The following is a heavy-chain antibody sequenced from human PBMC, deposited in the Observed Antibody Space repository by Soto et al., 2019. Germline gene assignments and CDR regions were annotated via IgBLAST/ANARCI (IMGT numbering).Heavy chain of an antibody. J-gene: IGHJ4*02. D-gene: IGHD1-26*01. Sequence: EVQLLESGGDLVQPGGSLRLSCATSGFTFSDHAMHWVRQAPGEGLEWVSGVRGDFVTTPYADSVKGRFTIYRDNSKNTVYLQMNSLRAEDTAIYYCVKEGKMGVEGFDFWGQGTLVTVSS. V-gene: IGHV3-23*01. CDR3: VKEGKMGVEGFDF. CDR2: VRGDFVTT. CDR1: GFTFSDHA.